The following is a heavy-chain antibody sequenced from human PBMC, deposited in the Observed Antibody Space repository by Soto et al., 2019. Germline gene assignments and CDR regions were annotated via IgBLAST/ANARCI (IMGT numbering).Heavy chain of an antibody. Sequence: GGSLRLSCAASGFTFSSYGMHWVRQAPGKGLEWVAVIWYDGSNKYYADSVKGRFTISRDNSKNTLYLQMNSLRAEDTAVYYCARGYNWRDAFDIWGQGTMVTVSS. J-gene: IGHJ3*02. V-gene: IGHV3-33*01. D-gene: IGHD1-1*01. CDR3: ARGYNWRDAFDI. CDR1: GFTFSSYG. CDR2: IWYDGSNK.